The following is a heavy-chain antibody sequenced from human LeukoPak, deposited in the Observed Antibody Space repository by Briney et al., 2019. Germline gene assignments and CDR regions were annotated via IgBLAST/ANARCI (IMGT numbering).Heavy chain of an antibody. V-gene: IGHV4-61*02. D-gene: IGHD6-6*01. J-gene: IGHJ3*02. Sequence: RPSETLSLTCTVSGGSISSGSYYWSWIRQPAGKGLEWIGRIYTSGSTNYNPSLKSRVTISVAKNQFSLKLSSVTAADTAVYYCARPSIAARPDDAFDIWGQGTMVTVSS. CDR1: GGSISSGSYY. CDR2: IYTSGST. CDR3: ARPSIAARPDDAFDI.